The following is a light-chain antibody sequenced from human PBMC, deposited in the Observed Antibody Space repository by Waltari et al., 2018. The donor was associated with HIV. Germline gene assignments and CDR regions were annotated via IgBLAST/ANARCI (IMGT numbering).Light chain of an antibody. CDR1: SGSVSTSYY. CDR2: STN. Sequence: QTVVTQEPSFSVSPGGTVTLTCGLSSGSVSTSYYPSWYQQTPGQAPCTLIYSTNNRTVGVPARFSGSILGNTAAITITGAQADDEADYYCVLYMGGGIWVFGGGTKVTVL. CDR3: VLYMGGGIWV. V-gene: IGLV8-61*01. J-gene: IGLJ3*02.